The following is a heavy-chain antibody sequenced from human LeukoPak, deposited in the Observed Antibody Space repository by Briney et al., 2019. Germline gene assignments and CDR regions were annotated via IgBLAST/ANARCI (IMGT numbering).Heavy chain of an antibody. V-gene: IGHV3-30*18. CDR3: AKGNFVGAQDY. CDR1: GFTLSSYG. D-gene: IGHD1-26*01. Sequence: GRSLRLSCAASGFTLSSYGMHWVRQAPGKGLEWVAVISYDGSNKYYADSVKGRFAISRDNSKNTLYLQMNSLRAEDTAVYYCAKGNFVGAQDYWGQGTLVTVSS. CDR2: ISYDGSNK. J-gene: IGHJ4*02.